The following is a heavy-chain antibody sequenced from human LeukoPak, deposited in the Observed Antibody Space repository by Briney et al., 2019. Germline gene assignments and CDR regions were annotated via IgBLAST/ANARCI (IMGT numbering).Heavy chain of an antibody. J-gene: IGHJ4*02. D-gene: IGHD3-22*01. CDR1: GYTFTGYY. CDR2: INPNSGGT. V-gene: IGHV1-2*02. CDR3: ARAVTMIVVASISY. Sequence: ASVKVSCKASGYTFTGYYMHWVRQAPGQGLEWMGWINPNSGGTNYAQKFQGRVTVTRDTSISTAYMELSRLRSDDTAVYYCARAVTMIVVASISYWGQGTLVTVSS.